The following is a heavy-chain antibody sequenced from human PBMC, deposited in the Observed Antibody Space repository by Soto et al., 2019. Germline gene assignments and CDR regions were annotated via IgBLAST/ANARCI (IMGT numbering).Heavy chain of an antibody. CDR2: ISSSGSRT. V-gene: IGHV3-11*01. CDR3: AREKADIAVVVPATETNDVFDI. D-gene: IGHD2-15*01. J-gene: IGHJ3*02. Sequence: QVQLVESGGGLVKPGGSLRLCCAASGFTFSDYYMTWIRQAPGKGLEWVSYISSSGSRTYYADSVKGRFTISRDNAKNSLYLQMNSLRAADTAVYYCAREKADIAVVVPATETNDVFDIWGQGTLVTVSS. CDR1: GFTFSDYY.